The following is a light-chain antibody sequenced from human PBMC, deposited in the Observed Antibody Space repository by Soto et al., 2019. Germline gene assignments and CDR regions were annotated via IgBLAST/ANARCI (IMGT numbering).Light chain of an antibody. Sequence: EIVMTQSPATLSVSPGERATLSCGASQSISSNLAWYQQKPGQAPRLLMFRTSNRATGIPAKFSGSGSGTDFTLTISSLEPEDFAVYYCQQHNNWITFGQGTRLEIK. CDR3: QQHNNWIT. CDR1: QSISSN. J-gene: IGKJ5*01. V-gene: IGKV3D-15*01. CDR2: RTS.